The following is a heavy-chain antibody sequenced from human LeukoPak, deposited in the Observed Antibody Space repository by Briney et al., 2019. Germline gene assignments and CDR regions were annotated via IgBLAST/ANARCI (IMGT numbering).Heavy chain of an antibody. CDR1: GIAVSGNY. J-gene: IGHJ4*02. D-gene: IGHD1-26*01. V-gene: IGHV3-53*01. CDR2: ISINTNT. CDR3: AISQTWDHLFEC. Sequence: GGSLTLSCAASGIAVSGNYMSWVRQTPEKGLEWISFISINTNTFYADSVRGRFTISRDTSKNTLLLQMNSLREEDSAVYYCAISQTWDHLFECWGQGTLVTASS.